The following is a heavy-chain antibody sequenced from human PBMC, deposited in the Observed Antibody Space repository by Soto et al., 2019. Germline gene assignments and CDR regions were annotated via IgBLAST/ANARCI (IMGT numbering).Heavy chain of an antibody. D-gene: IGHD2-15*01. CDR2: IIPILGIA. CDR3: AREWSRYYYMDV. CDR1: GGTFSSYT. J-gene: IGHJ6*03. V-gene: IGHV1-69*08. Sequence: QVPLVQSGAEVKKTGSSVKVSCKASGGTFSSYTISWVRQAPGQGLEWMGRIIPILGIANYAQKFQGRVTITADKSTSTAYMELSSLRSEDTAVYYCAREWSRYYYMDVWGKGTTVTVSS.